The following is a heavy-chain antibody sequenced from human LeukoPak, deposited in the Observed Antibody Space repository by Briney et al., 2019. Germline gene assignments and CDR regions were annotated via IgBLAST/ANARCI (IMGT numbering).Heavy chain of an antibody. Sequence: PGGSLRLSCAASGFTVSSNYMSWVRQAPGKGPEWVSVIYSGGSTYYADSVKGRFTISRDNSKNTLYLQMNSLRAEDTAVYYCARVPHPYYYYMDVWGKGTTVTVSS. CDR2: IYSGGST. CDR3: ARVPHPYYYYMDV. J-gene: IGHJ6*03. CDR1: GFTVSSNY. V-gene: IGHV3-53*01.